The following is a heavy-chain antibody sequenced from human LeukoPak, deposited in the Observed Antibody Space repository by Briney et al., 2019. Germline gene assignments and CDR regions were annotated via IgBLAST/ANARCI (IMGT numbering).Heavy chain of an antibody. Sequence: PGGSLRLSCAASRFTFSSYAMSWVRQAPGKGLEWVSAISGSGGSTYYADSVKGRFTISRDNSKNTLYLQMNSLRAEDAAVYYCAKDSPSSGWYIEVDYWGQGTLVTVSS. CDR2: ISGSGGST. CDR3: AKDSPSSGWYIEVDY. J-gene: IGHJ4*02. V-gene: IGHV3-23*01. D-gene: IGHD6-19*01. CDR1: RFTFSSYA.